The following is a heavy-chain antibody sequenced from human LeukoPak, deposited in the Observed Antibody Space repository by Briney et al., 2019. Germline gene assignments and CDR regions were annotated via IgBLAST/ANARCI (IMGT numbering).Heavy chain of an antibody. CDR2: IIPIFGTA. J-gene: IGHJ5*02. D-gene: IGHD4-23*01. V-gene: IGHV1-69*05. CDR3: AIDFKLPRGYWFDP. CDR1: GGTFSSYA. Sequence: SVKVSCKASGGTFSSYAISWVRQAPGQGLEWMGGIIPIFGTANYAQKFQGRVTITTDESTSTAYMELSSLRSEDTAVYYCAIDFKLPRGYWFDPWGQGTLSPSPQ.